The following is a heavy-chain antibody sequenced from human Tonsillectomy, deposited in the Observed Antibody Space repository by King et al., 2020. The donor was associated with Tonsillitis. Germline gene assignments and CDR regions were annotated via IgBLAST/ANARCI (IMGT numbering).Heavy chain of an antibody. CDR1: GYTFTGHY. Sequence: VQLVESGAEVMKPGASVKVSCKASGYTFTGHYMHWVRQAPGQGLEWMGWINPNSGGTNYVQKFQGRVTMTRDTSISTAYMDLSRLRSDDTAVYYCARGAYVDLQDYWGQGTLVTVSS. CDR2: INPNSGGT. D-gene: IGHD3-16*01. CDR3: ARGAYVDLQDY. V-gene: IGHV1-2*02. J-gene: IGHJ4*02.